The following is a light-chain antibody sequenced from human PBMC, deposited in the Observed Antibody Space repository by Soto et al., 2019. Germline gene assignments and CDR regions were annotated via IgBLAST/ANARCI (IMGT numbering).Light chain of an antibody. CDR2: GAS. V-gene: IGKV3-20*01. CDR1: QSVSGSY. J-gene: IGKJ1*01. CDR3: QQYNNWPRT. Sequence: IVLTQSPGTLSLSPGERATLSCRASQSVSGSYYLAWYQQKPGQAPRLLIHGASSRATGIPDRFSGSGSGTDFTLTISSLQSEDFAVYYCQQYNNWPRTFGQGTKVDIK.